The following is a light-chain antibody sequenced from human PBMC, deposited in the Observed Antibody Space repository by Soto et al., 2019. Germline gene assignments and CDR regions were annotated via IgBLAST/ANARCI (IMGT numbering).Light chain of an antibody. CDR1: QSVSSY. V-gene: IGKV3-11*01. CDR2: DAS. J-gene: IGKJ5*01. Sequence: EIVLTQSPATLSLSPGERATLSCRASQSVSSYLAWYQQKPGQAPRLLIYDASNRATGIPARFSGSGSGTDFTLTISSLGPEDFAVYYCQQRSNWPPVSTFGQGTRLEI. CDR3: QQRSNWPPVST.